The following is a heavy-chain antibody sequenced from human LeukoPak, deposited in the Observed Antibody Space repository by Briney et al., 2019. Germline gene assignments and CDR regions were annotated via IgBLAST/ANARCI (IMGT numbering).Heavy chain of an antibody. J-gene: IGHJ4*02. D-gene: IGHD2-15*01. CDR3: ARDSVGGSGGSCYGTSCGEFDY. V-gene: IGHV1-69*13. CDR2: IIPIFGTA. CDR1: GYTFTGYY. Sequence: SVKVSCKASGYTFTGYYMHWVRQAPGQGLEWMGGIIPIFGTANYAQKFQGRVTITADESTSTAYMELSSLRSEDTAVYYCARDSVGGSGGSCYGTSCGEFDYWGQGTLVTVSS.